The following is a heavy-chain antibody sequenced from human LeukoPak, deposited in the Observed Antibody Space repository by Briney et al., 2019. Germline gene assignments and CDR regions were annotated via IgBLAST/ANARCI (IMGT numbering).Heavy chain of an antibody. D-gene: IGHD3-22*01. CDR3: ARETRSKYYYDSSGYNHFDY. CDR1: GDSISSYY. J-gene: IGHJ4*02. Sequence: SETLSLTCTVSGDSISSYYWSWIRQPAGKGLEWIGRIYTSGSTNSNPSLKGRVTMSVDTSKNQFSLKLSSVTAADTAVYYCARETRSKYYYDSSGYNHFDYWGQGTLVTVSS. V-gene: IGHV4-4*07. CDR2: IYTSGST.